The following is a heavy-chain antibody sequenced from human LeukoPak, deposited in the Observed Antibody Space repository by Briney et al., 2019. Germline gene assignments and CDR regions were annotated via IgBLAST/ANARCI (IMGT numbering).Heavy chain of an antibody. Sequence: PSETLSLTCTVSGGPISSYYWSWIRQPPGKGLEWIGYIYYSGSTNYNPSLKSRVTISVDTSKNQFSLKLSSVTAADTAVYYCARGKYSESPPGQRFLEWTTYYYYYYMDVWGKGTTVTVSS. CDR2: IYYSGST. J-gene: IGHJ6*03. V-gene: IGHV4-59*01. CDR1: GGPISSYY. D-gene: IGHD3-3*01. CDR3: ARGKYSESPPGQRFLEWTTYYYYYYMDV.